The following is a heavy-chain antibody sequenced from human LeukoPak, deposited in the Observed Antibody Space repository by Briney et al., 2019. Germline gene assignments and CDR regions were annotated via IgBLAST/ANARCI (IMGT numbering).Heavy chain of an antibody. V-gene: IGHV3-48*03. J-gene: IGHJ4*02. CDR2: ISSSGSTI. CDR3: ARTVPGSYYFDY. Sequence: GGSLRLSCTASGFTFSSYEMNWVRQAPGKGLEWVSYISSSGSTIYYADSVKGRFTISRDNSKNTLYLQMNSLRVEDTAVYYCARTVPGSYYFDYWGQGTLVTVSS. CDR1: GFTFSSYE. D-gene: IGHD3-10*01.